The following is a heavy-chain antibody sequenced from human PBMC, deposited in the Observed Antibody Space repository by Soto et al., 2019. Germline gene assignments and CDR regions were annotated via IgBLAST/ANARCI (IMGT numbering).Heavy chain of an antibody. V-gene: IGHV1-58*01. D-gene: IGHD3-22*01. J-gene: IGHJ1*01. CDR2: IVVGSGNT. Sequence: QMQLVQSGPEVKKPGTSVKVSCKASGFTFTSSAVQWVRQARGQRLEGIGWIVVGSGNTNYAQKFQERVTITRDMYTSTAYMALSSLRSEDTAVYYCAADGGYYDSSGSEYFQHCGQGTLVTVSS. CDR3: AADGGYYDSSGSEYFQH. CDR1: GFTFTSSA.